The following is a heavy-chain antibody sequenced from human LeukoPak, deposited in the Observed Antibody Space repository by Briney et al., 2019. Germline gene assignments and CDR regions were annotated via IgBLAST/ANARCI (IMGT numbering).Heavy chain of an antibody. CDR1: GGSISSGGYY. D-gene: IGHD3-22*01. J-gene: IGHJ3*02. CDR3: ARGLSVVVITDDAFDI. Sequence: SQTLSLTCTVSGGSISSGGYYWSWIRQHPGKGLEWIGYIYYSGSTYYNPSLKSRVTISVDTSKNQFSLKLSSVTAADTAVYYCARGLSVVVITDDAFDIWGQGTMVTVSS. CDR2: IYYSGST. V-gene: IGHV4-31*03.